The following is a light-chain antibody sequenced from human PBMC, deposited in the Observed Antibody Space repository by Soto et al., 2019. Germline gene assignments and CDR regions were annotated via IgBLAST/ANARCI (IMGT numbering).Light chain of an antibody. CDR2: KAS. CDR3: QHYNSYSPIT. V-gene: IGKV1-5*03. CDR1: QTISSW. J-gene: IGKJ5*01. Sequence: DIQMTQSPSTLSGSVGDRVTITCRASQTISSWLAWYQQKPGKAPKLLIYKASTLKSGVPSRFSGSGSGTEFTLTISSLQPDDFATYYCQHYNSYSPITFGQGTRLEIK.